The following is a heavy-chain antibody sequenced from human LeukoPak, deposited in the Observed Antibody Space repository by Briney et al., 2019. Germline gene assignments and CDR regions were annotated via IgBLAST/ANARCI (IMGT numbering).Heavy chain of an antibody. V-gene: IGHV1-69*13. CDR1: GVTFSSYA. CDR2: IIPIFGTT. Sequence: SVKVSCKASGVTFSSYAISWVRQAPGQGLEWIGWIIPIFGTTNYAQKFQGRVTITADESTSTAYMELSSLRSEDTAVYYCARLNTWFDPWGQGTLVTVSS. J-gene: IGHJ5*02. CDR3: ARLNTWFDP.